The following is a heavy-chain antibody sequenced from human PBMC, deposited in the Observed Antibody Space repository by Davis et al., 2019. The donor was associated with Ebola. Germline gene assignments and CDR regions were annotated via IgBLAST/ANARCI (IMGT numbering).Heavy chain of an antibody. CDR1: GYTFTSYA. J-gene: IGHJ4*02. Sequence: AASVKVSCKASGYTFTSYAMHWVRQAPGQRLEWMGWINAGNGNTKYSQKFQGRVTMTRGTSTSTVYIELSSLRSEDTAVYYCARDLAYCGGDCLPWGQGTLVTVSS. V-gene: IGHV1-3*01. CDR2: INAGNGNT. CDR3: ARDLAYCGGDCLP. D-gene: IGHD2-21*01.